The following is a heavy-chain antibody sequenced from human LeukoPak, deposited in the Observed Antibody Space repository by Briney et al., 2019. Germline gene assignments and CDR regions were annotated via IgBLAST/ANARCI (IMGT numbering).Heavy chain of an antibody. J-gene: IGHJ5*02. CDR3: ARGMTTVTTPWFDP. D-gene: IGHD4-11*01. Sequence: ASVKVPCKASGYTFTGYYMHWVRQAPGQGLEWMGWISAYNGNTNYAQKLQGRVTMTTDTSTSTAYMELRSLRSDDTAVYYCARGMTTVTTPWFDPWGQGTLVTVSS. V-gene: IGHV1-18*04. CDR1: GYTFTGYY. CDR2: ISAYNGNT.